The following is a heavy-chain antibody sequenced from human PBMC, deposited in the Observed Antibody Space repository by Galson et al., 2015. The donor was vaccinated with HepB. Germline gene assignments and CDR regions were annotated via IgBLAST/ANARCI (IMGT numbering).Heavy chain of an antibody. D-gene: IGHD2-2*01. CDR1: GVTFSSYG. Sequence: SLRLSCAASGVTFSSYGMHWVRQAPGKGPEWVAGIWYDGSNKYYADSVKGRFTISRDNSKNTLYLQMNSLRAEDTAVYYCARGVVVVPAAIVLPYGMDVWGQGTTVTVSS. J-gene: IGHJ6*02. CDR2: IWYDGSNK. V-gene: IGHV3-33*01. CDR3: ARGVVVVPAAIVLPYGMDV.